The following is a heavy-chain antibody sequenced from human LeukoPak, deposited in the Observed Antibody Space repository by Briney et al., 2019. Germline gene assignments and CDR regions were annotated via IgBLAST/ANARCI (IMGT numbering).Heavy chain of an antibody. CDR3: ARHKYSSGWPPEGAFDI. D-gene: IGHD6-19*01. CDR2: IYYSGST. J-gene: IGHJ3*02. V-gene: IGHV4-39*01. CDR1: GGSFSGYY. Sequence: QASETLSLTCAVYGGSFSGYYWGWIRQPPGKGLEWIGSIYYSGSTYYNPSLKSRVTISVDTSKNQFSLKLSSVTAADTAVYYCARHKYSSGWPPEGAFDIWGQGTMVTVSS.